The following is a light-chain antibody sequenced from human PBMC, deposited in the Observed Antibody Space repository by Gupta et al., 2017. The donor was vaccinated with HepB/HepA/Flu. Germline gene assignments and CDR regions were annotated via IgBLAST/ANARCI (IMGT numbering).Light chain of an antibody. Sequence: EMVLTQSPATLYLTPGERATLSCRASQSVSSYLAWYQQKPGQAPRLLIYAASNRDTGISARFSGSGFGKDXSLTISXREQEDFAVYYCQQHSNWRPCTFGXGTKVEIK. V-gene: IGKV3-11*01. CDR2: AAS. J-gene: IGKJ4*01. CDR1: QSVSSY. CDR3: QQHSNWRPCT.